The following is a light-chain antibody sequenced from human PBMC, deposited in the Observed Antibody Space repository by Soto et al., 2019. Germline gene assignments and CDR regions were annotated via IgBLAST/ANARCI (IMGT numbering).Light chain of an antibody. CDR3: GSWDSRMSAYV. J-gene: IGLJ1*01. Sequence: QSVLTQPPSVSAAPGQKVTISCSGSSSNIGGNSVSWYQQLPGTAPKLLIYDDNKRPSGIPDRFSGSKSGTSATLGITGFQTGDEADYYCGSWDSRMSAYVFGTGTKATV. CDR1: SSNIGGNS. CDR2: DDN. V-gene: IGLV1-51*01.